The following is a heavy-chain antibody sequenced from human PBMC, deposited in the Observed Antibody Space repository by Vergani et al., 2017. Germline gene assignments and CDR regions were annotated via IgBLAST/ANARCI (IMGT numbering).Heavy chain of an antibody. CDR3: AIHPLRFEYYFDY. D-gene: IGHD4-17*01. Sequence: QVQLQESGPGLVKPSETLSLTCTVSGGSISSSSYYWGWIRQPPGKGLEWIGCIYYSGSTYYNPSLKSRVTISVDTSKNQFSLKLSSVTAADTAVYYCAIHPLRFEYYFDYWGQGTLVTVSS. J-gene: IGHJ4*02. CDR1: GGSISSSSYY. V-gene: IGHV4-39*01. CDR2: IYYSGST.